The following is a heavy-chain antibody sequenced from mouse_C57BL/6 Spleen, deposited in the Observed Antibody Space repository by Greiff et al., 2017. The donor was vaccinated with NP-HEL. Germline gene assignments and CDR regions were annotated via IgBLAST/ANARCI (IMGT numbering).Heavy chain of an antibody. CDR3: ARPYGSSYVSDWYFDV. CDR2: INPNNGGT. Sequence: EVQLQQSGPELVKPGASVKIPCKASGYTFTDYNMDWVKQSHGKSLEWIGDINPNNGGTIYNQKFKGKATLTVDKSSSTAYMELRSLTSEDTAVYYCARPYGSSYVSDWYFDVWGTGTTVTVSS. D-gene: IGHD1-1*01. J-gene: IGHJ1*03. CDR1: GYTFTDYN. V-gene: IGHV1-18*01.